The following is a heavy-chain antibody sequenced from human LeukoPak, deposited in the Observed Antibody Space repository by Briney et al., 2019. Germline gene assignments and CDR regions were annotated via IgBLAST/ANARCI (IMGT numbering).Heavy chain of an antibody. CDR1: GFTFSSYE. J-gene: IGHJ3*02. Sequence: GGSLRLSCAASGFTFSSYEMNWVRQAPGKGLEWVSYISSSSYIYYADSVKGRFTISRDNAKNSLYLQMNSLRAEDTAVYYCARDPEDYYDSSAYYDSFDIWGQGTMVTVSS. CDR3: ARDPEDYYDSSAYYDSFDI. V-gene: IGHV3-48*03. D-gene: IGHD3-22*01. CDR2: ISSSSYI.